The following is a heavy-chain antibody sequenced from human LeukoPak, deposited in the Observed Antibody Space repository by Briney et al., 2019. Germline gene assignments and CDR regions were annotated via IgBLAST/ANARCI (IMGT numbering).Heavy chain of an antibody. CDR3: ACRTNWNSDAFDI. CDR2: IYYSGST. J-gene: IGHJ3*02. Sequence: PSETLSLTCTVSGGSISSSSYYWGWIRQPPGKGLEWIGSIYYSGSTYYNPSLKSRVTISVDTSKNQFSLKLSSVTAADTAVYYCACRTNWNSDAFDIWGQGTMVTVSS. CDR1: GGSISSSSYY. V-gene: IGHV4-39*01. D-gene: IGHD1-7*01.